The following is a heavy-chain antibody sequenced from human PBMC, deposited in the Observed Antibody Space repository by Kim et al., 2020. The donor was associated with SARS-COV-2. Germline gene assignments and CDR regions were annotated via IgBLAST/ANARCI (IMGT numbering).Heavy chain of an antibody. Sequence: QKFQGRVTITAEESTSTAYMELSSLRSEDTAVYYCARSPSIGYYYYGMDVWGQGTTVTVSS. D-gene: IGHD3-16*02. CDR3: ARSPSIGYYYYGMDV. V-gene: IGHV1-69*01. J-gene: IGHJ6*02.